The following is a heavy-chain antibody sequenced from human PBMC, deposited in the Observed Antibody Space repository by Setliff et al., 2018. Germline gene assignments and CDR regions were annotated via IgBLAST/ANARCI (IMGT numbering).Heavy chain of an antibody. CDR1: GFTFSTYR. Sequence: PGGSLRLSCAASGFTFSTYRMHWVRQAPGKGLEWVAVIWDDGGNKYHADSVKGRFTISRDNSKNTLYLQMNSLRPEDTAVYYCARGRNVAARLLDSWGQGARVTVSS. V-gene: IGHV3-33*08. CDR2: IWDDGGNK. CDR3: ARGRNVAARLLDS. J-gene: IGHJ4*02. D-gene: IGHD6-6*01.